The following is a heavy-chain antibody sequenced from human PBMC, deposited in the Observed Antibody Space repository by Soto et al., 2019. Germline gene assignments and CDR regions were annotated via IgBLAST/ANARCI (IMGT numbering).Heavy chain of an antibody. V-gene: IGHV1-2*04. D-gene: IGHD2-21*02. CDR1: GYTFTGYY. Sequence: ASVKVSCKASGYTFTGYYMHWVRQAPGQGLEWMGWINPNSGGTNYAQKFQGWVTMTRDTSISTAYMELSRLRSDDTAVYYCARDQGCGGDCYSPVGYYYYGMDAWGQGTTVTVSS. CDR2: INPNSGGT. J-gene: IGHJ6*02. CDR3: ARDQGCGGDCYSPVGYYYYGMDA.